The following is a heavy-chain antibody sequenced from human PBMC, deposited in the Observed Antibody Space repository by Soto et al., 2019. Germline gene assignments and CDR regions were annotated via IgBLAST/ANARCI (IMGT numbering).Heavy chain of an antibody. CDR2: IYYSGST. CDR3: ARLKRYCSSTSCYTGYSSGWYWDYGMDV. J-gene: IGHJ6*02. Sequence: SETLSLTCTVSGGSISSSSYYWGWIRQPPGKGLEWIGSIYYSGSTYYNPSLKSRVTISVDTSKNQFSLKLSSVTATDTAVYYCARLKRYCSSTSCYTGYSSGWYWDYGMDVWGQGTTVTVSS. D-gene: IGHD2-2*02. CDR1: GGSISSSSYY. V-gene: IGHV4-39*01.